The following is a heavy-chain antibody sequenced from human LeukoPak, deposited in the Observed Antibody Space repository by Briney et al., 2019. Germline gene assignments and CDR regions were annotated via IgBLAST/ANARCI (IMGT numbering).Heavy chain of an antibody. CDR2: IYASGST. CDR3: AREFYRGSPADV. D-gene: IGHD3-10*01. V-gene: IGHV4-61*02. J-gene: IGHJ6*04. Sequence: SQTLSLTCTVSGGSISSGNYYWSWIRQSAGKGLEWIGRIYASGSTTYNPSLTSRVTMSVDTSKNQFSLKVTSVTAADTAVYYCAREFYRGSPADVWGKGTTVTVSS. CDR1: GGSISSGNYY.